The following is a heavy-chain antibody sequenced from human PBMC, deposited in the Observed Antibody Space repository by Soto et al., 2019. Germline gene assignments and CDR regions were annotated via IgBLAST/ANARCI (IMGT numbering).Heavy chain of an antibody. D-gene: IGHD3-16*01. J-gene: IGHJ4*02. CDR2: INPYKGNT. Sequence: QVQLVQSGAEVKKPGASVKVSCKASGYTFTSYGISWVSQAPGQGIEWMGWINPYKGNTQYADQFSGRVTVTADTSTTTSFMEVTSLTSDYTSVFYCARVGVGLAAPCVWPHWGQGTLVTVSS. CDR3: ARVGVGLAAPCVWPH. CDR1: GYTFTSYG. V-gene: IGHV1-18*01.